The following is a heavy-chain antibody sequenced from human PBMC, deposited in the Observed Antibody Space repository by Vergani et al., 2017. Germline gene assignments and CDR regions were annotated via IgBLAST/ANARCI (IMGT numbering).Heavy chain of an antibody. CDR2: VCTSGMT. V-gene: IGHV4-61*02. D-gene: IGHD3-10*01. Sequence: QVQLQESGPRLVRPSQTLYLTCTVSGGSINTGAYYWSWIRQPAGKGLEWIGRVCTSGMTEYNPSLKSLVTILVDRSKRQLSLKLTSVTAGDTAVYFCARELSYYYGSGSXDDNAYYYEGMDVWGPGTTVTVSS. J-gene: IGHJ6*02. CDR3: ARELSYYYGSGSXDDNAYYYEGMDV. CDR1: GGSINTGAYY.